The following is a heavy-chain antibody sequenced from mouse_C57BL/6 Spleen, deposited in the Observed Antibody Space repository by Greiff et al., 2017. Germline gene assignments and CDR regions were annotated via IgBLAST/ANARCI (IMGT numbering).Heavy chain of an antibody. CDR3: ARHENGYAMDY. CDR2: ISSGGSYT. J-gene: IGHJ4*01. V-gene: IGHV5-6*02. Sequence: EVKLVESGGDLVKPGGSLKLSCAASGFTFSSYGMSWVRPTPDKRLEWVATISSGGSYTYYPDSVKGRFTISRDNAKNTLYLQMSSLKSEDTAMYYCARHENGYAMDYWGQGTSVTVSS. CDR1: GFTFSSYG.